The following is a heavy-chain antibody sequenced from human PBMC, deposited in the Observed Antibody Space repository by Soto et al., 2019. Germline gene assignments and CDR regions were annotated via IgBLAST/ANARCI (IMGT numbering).Heavy chain of an antibody. D-gene: IGHD2-2*01. J-gene: IGHJ4*02. V-gene: IGHV4-34*01. CDR1: GASLSGYS. CDR3: ARVGYCSTTSCYNFDF. Sequence: SETLSFTCAVYGASLSGYSWSWIRQPPGKGLEWIGELNHSGSTNYSPSLKSRVTISVDTSRNQFSLKLSSVTAADTAVYYCARVGYCSTTSCYNFDFWGQGTPVTVSS. CDR2: LNHSGST.